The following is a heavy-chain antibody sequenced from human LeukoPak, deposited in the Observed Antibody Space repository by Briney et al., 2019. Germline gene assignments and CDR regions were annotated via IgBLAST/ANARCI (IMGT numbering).Heavy chain of an antibody. V-gene: IGHV4-34*01. CDR3: ARVGRGITMVRGVNYYYYMDV. J-gene: IGHJ6*03. D-gene: IGHD3-10*01. Sequence: SETLSLTCAVYGGSFIGYYWSWIRQPPGKGLEWIGEINHSGSTNYNPSLKSRVTISVDTSKNQFSLKLSSVTAADTAVYYCARVGRGITMVRGVNYYYYMDVWGKGATVTVSS. CDR2: INHSGST. CDR1: GGSFIGYY.